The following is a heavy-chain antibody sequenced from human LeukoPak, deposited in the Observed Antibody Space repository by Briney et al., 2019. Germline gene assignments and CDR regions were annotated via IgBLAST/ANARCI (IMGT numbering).Heavy chain of an antibody. V-gene: IGHV4-59*01. CDR1: GGSISRYH. CDR3: ARGERGPYYMDV. D-gene: IGHD1-26*01. CDR2: IYYSGSA. J-gene: IGHJ6*03. Sequence: SETLSLTCTVSGGSISRYHWSWIRPPPGKGLEWIGFIYYSGSANYNPSLKSRVTISLDTSKNQFSLKLSSVTAADTAVYYCARGERGPYYMDVWSKGTTVTVSS.